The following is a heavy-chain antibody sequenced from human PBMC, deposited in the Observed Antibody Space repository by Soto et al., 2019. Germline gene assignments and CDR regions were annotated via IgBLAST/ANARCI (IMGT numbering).Heavy chain of an antibody. CDR3: ARTPSTMVRGVIGPLRTYGFDP. CDR1: GYTFTSYG. Sequence: ASVKVSCKASGYTFTSYGISWVRQAPGQGLEWMGWISAYNGNTNYAQKLQGRVTMTRNTSISTAYMELSSLRSEDTAVYYCARTPSTMVRGVIGPLRTYGFDPWGQGTLVTVSS. D-gene: IGHD3-10*01. CDR2: ISAYNGNT. J-gene: IGHJ5*02. V-gene: IGHV1-18*01.